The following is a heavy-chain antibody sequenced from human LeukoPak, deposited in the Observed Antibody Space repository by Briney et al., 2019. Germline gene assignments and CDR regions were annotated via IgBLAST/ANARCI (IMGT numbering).Heavy chain of an antibody. CDR3: AKDSAFYYIDV. CDR1: GFTFSSYG. D-gene: IGHD3-10*01. J-gene: IGHJ6*03. Sequence: GGSLRLSCAASGFTFSSYGMSWVRQAPGKGLEWVSAISGSGGSTYYADSVKGRFTISRDNSKNTLYLQMNSLKGDDTAVYYCAKDSAFYYIDVWGKGTTVIVSS. V-gene: IGHV3-23*01. CDR2: ISGSGGST.